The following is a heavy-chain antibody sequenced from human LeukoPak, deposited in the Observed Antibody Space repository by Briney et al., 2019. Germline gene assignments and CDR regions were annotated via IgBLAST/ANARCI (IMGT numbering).Heavy chain of an antibody. Sequence: PSETLSLTCTVSGGSISSYYWSWIRQPPGKGLEWIGYIYYSGSTYYNPSLKSRVTISVDTSKNQFSLKLSSVTAADTAVYYCAREKVGARGEFDYWGQGTLVTVSS. CDR1: GGSISSYY. J-gene: IGHJ4*02. D-gene: IGHD1-26*01. CDR3: AREKVGARGEFDY. CDR2: IYYSGST. V-gene: IGHV4-59*01.